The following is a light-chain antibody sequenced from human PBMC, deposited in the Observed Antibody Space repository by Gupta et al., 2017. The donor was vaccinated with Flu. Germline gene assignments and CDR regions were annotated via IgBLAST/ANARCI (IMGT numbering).Light chain of an antibody. V-gene: IGKV4-1*01. J-gene: IGKJ3*01. CDR1: QSGGYSSKNKKY. CDR3: QQDDSTPRA. Sequence: SLGERATINCKSIQSGGYSSKNKKYLAWYQQKPGQPPKLLIYWASTRESGVPDRFSGSGSGTDFTLTISSLQAEDVAVYYCQQDDSTPRAFGHGTKVDIK. CDR2: WAS.